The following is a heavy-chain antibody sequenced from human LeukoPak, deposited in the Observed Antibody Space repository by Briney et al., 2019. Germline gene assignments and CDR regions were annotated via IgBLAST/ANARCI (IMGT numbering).Heavy chain of an antibody. CDR1: GGSISSSSYY. V-gene: IGHV4-39*01. CDR2: IYYSGST. CDR3: ASSIVGATPDFDY. J-gene: IGHJ4*02. Sequence: SETLSLTCTVSGGSISSSSYYWGWIRQPPGKGLEWIGSIYYSGSTYYNPSLKSRVTISVDTSKNQFSLKLSSVTAADTAVYYCASSIVGATPDFDYWGQGTLVTVSS. D-gene: IGHD1-26*01.